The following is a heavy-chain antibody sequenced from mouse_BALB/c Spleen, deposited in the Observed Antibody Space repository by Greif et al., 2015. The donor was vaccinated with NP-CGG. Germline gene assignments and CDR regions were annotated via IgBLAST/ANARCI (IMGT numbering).Heavy chain of an antibody. CDR1: GFTFSDYG. CDR3: ARDYYGSSYWYFDV. CDR2: ISNLAYSI. J-gene: IGHJ1*01. D-gene: IGHD1-1*01. Sequence: EVKLMESGGGLVQPGGSRKLSCAASGFTFSDYGMAWVRQAPGKGPEWVAFISNLAYSIYYADTVMGRLTISRENAKNTLYLEMSSLRSEDTAMYYCARDYYGSSYWYFDVWGAGTTVTVSS. V-gene: IGHV5-15*02.